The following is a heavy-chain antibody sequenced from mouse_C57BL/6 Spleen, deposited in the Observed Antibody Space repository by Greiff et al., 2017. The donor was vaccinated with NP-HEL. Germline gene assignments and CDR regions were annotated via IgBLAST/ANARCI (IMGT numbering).Heavy chain of an antibody. CDR3: AREGDYDYDGPFAY. CDR1: GYAFTNYL. Sequence: LVESGAELVRPGTSVKVSCKASGYAFTNYLIEWVKQRPGQGLEWIGVINPGSGGTNYNEKFKGKATLTADKSSSTAYMQLSSLTSEDSAVYFCAREGDYDYDGPFAYWGQGTLVTVSA. J-gene: IGHJ3*01. V-gene: IGHV1-54*01. CDR2: INPGSGGT. D-gene: IGHD2-4*01.